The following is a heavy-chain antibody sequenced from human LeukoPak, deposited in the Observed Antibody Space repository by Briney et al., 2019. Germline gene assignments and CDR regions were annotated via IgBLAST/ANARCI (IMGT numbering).Heavy chain of an antibody. D-gene: IGHD6-13*01. Sequence: ASVKLSCKASGYTFTSYAMHWVRQAPGQRLEWMGWINAGNGNTKYSQKFQGRVTITRDTSASTAYMELSSLRSEDTAVYYCARASRRGIAAAGTAWFDPWGQGTLVTVSS. CDR3: ARASRRGIAAAGTAWFDP. CDR2: INAGNGNT. J-gene: IGHJ5*02. V-gene: IGHV1-3*01. CDR1: GYTFTSYA.